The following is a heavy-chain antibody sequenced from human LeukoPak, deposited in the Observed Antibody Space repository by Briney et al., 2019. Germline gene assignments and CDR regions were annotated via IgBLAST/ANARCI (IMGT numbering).Heavy chain of an antibody. CDR2: IYYSECT. V-gene: IGHV4-31*03. Sequence: PSETLSLTCTVSGGSISSGGYYWSWIRQHPGKGLEWIGYIYYSECTYYNPSLKSRVTISVDTCKNQFYLKLSSVTAADTAVYYCARLAKLRDYFDYWGQGNLVTVSS. CDR1: GGSISSGGYY. J-gene: IGHJ4*02. CDR3: ARLAKLRDYFDY. D-gene: IGHD1-26*01.